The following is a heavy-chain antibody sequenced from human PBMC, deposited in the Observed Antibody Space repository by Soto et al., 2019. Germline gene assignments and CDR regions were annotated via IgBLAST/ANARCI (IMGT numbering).Heavy chain of an antibody. J-gene: IGHJ4*02. D-gene: IGHD4-17*01. V-gene: IGHV3-9*01. Sequence: PGGSLRLSCEVSGFRFDDYGMHWVRQAPGKGLEWIAGISRDSRSISYGASMKGRFTISRDNAKNSLYLQLNSLRADDTAFYYCVKDALTTVAYYFDYWGQGARVTVSS. CDR2: ISRDSRSI. CDR3: VKDALTTVAYYFDY. CDR1: GFRFDDYG.